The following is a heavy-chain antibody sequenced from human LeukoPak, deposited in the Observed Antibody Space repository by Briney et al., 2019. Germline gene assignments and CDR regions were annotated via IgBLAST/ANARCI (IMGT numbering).Heavy chain of an antibody. CDR1: GGSISSSSYY. D-gene: IGHD6-19*01. Sequence: SETLSLTCTVSGGSISSSSYYWGWIRQPPGKGLEWIGSIYYSGSTYYNPSLKSRVTISVDKSKNQFSLKLSSVTAADTAVYYCARDYRSGWSYYYGMDVWGQGTTVTVSS. CDR3: ARDYRSGWSYYYGMDV. J-gene: IGHJ6*02. CDR2: IYYSGST. V-gene: IGHV4-39*07.